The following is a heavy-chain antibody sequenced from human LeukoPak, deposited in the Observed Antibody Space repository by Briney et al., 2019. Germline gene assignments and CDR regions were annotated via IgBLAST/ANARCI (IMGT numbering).Heavy chain of an antibody. Sequence: PSEILSPTCTVSGGSISSGDYYWSWIRQPPGKGLEWIGYIYYSGSTYYNPSLKSRVTISVDTSKNQFSLKLSSVTAADTAVYYCARDYYYYDSSGYYSTYYYGMDVWGQGTTVTVSS. CDR3: ARDYYYYDSSGYYSTYYYGMDV. CDR2: IYYSGST. D-gene: IGHD3-22*01. J-gene: IGHJ6*02. V-gene: IGHV4-30-4*01. CDR1: GGSISSGDYY.